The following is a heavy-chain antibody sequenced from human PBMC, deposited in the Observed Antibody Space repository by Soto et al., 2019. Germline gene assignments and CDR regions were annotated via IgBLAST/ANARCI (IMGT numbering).Heavy chain of an antibody. CDR3: AKDVILPGRHDY. CDR1: GFTFSSYA. D-gene: IGHD3-3*02. CDR2: ISGSGGST. V-gene: IGHV3-23*01. Sequence: GGSLRLSCAASGFTFSSYAMSWVRQAPGKGLEWVSAISGSGGSTYHADSVKGRFTISRDNSKNTLYLQMNSLRAEDTAVYYCAKDVILPGRHDYWGQGTRVTVSS. J-gene: IGHJ4*02.